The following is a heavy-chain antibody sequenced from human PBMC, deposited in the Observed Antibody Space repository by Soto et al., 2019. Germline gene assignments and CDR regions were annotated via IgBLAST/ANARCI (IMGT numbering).Heavy chain of an antibody. Sequence: EVQLVESGGGLVKPGGSLRLSCAASGFTFSSYSMNWVRQAPGKGLEWVSSISSSSSYIYYADSVKGGFTISRDNAKNSLDLQMNSLRAEDTAVYYCARENRGRMATKFDYWGQGTLVTVSS. V-gene: IGHV3-21*01. D-gene: IGHD5-12*01. CDR3: ARENRGRMATKFDY. J-gene: IGHJ4*02. CDR2: ISSSSSYI. CDR1: GFTFSSYS.